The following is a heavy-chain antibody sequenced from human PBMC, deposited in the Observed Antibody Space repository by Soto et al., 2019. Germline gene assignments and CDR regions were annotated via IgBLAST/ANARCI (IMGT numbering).Heavy chain of an antibody. CDR3: AKSLVTPSDAFDL. J-gene: IGHJ3*01. V-gene: IGHV3-23*01. CDR2: ISDPGTST. Sequence: SGGSLRLSCAASGFTFGNYAMSWVRQAPGKGLEWISSISDPGTSTYYANSVKGRFSMSRDNSKNTLFLQMNRLRADDTAVYFCAKSLVTPSDAFDLWGRGTLVTVSS. D-gene: IGHD2-21*02. CDR1: GFTFGNYA.